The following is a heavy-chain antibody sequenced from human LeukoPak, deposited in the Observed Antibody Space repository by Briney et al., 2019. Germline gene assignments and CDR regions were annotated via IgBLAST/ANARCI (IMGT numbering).Heavy chain of an antibody. CDR2: IYSGGST. Sequence: GRSLRLSCAASGFTVSSNYMSWVRQAPGKGLEWVSVIYSGGSTYYADSVKGRFTISRDNSKNTLYLQMNSLRAEDTAVYYCARDFPPHGYSGSSRWGEGTLVTVSS. V-gene: IGHV3-53*01. CDR3: ARDFPPHGYSGSSR. D-gene: IGHD1-26*01. CDR1: GFTVSSNY. J-gene: IGHJ4*02.